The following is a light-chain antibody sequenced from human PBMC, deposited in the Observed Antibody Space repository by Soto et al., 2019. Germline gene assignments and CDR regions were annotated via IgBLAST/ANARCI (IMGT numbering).Light chain of an antibody. V-gene: IGKV3-15*01. J-gene: IGKJ1*01. CDR2: GSS. CDR1: ESVSSN. Sequence: ETLMTQSPDTLSVSPGERVTLSCRASESVSSNLAWYQQKPGQAPRLLIYGSSTRATVIPARFSGSGSGPEFTLIINSLQSEDFAVYNCQQYYTWPLTFGKGTKVEIK. CDR3: QQYYTWPLT.